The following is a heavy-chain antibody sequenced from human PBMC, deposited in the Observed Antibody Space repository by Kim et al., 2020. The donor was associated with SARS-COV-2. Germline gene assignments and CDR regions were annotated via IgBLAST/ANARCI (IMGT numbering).Heavy chain of an antibody. D-gene: IGHD5-12*01. J-gene: IGHJ3*02. V-gene: IGHV3-11*06. Sequence: GGSLRLSCAASGFTFSDYYMSWIRQAPGKGLEWVSYISSSSSNTNYADSVKGRFTISRDNAKNSLYLQMNSLRAEDTAVYYCARLLVATMCIWAFDIWGQGTMVTVSS. CDR1: GFTFSDYY. CDR2: ISSSSSNT. CDR3: ARLLVATMCIWAFDI.